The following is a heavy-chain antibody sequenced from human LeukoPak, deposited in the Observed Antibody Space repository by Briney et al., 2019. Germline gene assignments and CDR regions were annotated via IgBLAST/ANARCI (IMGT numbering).Heavy chain of an antibody. V-gene: IGHV1-69*04. CDR1: GGTFSSYA. Sequence: SVKVSCKASGGTFSSYAISWVRQAPGQGLEWMGRIIPILGIANYAQKFQGRVTITADKSTSTAYMELSSLRSEDTAVYYCARGRMVVAPISSYYYYYYMDVWGKGTTVTVSS. D-gene: IGHD6-6*01. J-gene: IGHJ6*03. CDR3: ARGRMVVAPISSYYYYYYMDV. CDR2: IIPILGIA.